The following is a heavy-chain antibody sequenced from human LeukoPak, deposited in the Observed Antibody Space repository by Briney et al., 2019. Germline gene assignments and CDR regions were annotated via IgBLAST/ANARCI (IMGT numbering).Heavy chain of an antibody. Sequence: GGSLRLSCAASGFTFSSYSMNWVRQAPGKGLEWVSSISSSSSYIYYADSVKGRFTISRDNAKNSLYLQMNSLRAEDTAVYYCARDGGVYYYYMDVWGKGTTVTVSS. D-gene: IGHD2-8*02. V-gene: IGHV3-21*01. CDR2: ISSSSSYI. CDR1: GFTFSSYS. CDR3: ARDGGVYYYYMDV. J-gene: IGHJ6*03.